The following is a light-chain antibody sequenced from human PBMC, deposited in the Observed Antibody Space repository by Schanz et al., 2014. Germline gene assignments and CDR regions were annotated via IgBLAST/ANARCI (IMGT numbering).Light chain of an antibody. CDR2: DVS. V-gene: IGLV2-11*01. CDR3: CSYAGSYYV. Sequence: QSALTQPRSVSGSPGQSVTISCTGTSSDIGAYNFVSWYQQHPGKAPKLMIYDVSKRPSGVPDRFSVSKSGNTASLTISGLQAEDEADYYCCSYAGSYYVFGTGTKLTVL. J-gene: IGLJ1*01. CDR1: SSDIGAYNF.